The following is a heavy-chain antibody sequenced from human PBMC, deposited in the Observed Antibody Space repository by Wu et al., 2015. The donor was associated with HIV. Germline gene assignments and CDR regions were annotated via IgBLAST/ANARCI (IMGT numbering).Heavy chain of an antibody. CDR2: IIPIYRTA. V-gene: IGHV1-69*12. Sequence: QVQLVQSGAEVKKPGSSVKVSCKASSDSFSTSPINWVRQAPGQGLEWMGGIIPIYRTANYVRKFQDRVTITAGESTNTAYLELTNLRSDDTAVYYCARGPFPRSQYFGYFDYWGQGTLVIVSS. CDR1: SDSFSTSP. J-gene: IGHJ4*02. D-gene: IGHD2/OR15-2a*01. CDR3: ARGPFPRSQYFGYFDY.